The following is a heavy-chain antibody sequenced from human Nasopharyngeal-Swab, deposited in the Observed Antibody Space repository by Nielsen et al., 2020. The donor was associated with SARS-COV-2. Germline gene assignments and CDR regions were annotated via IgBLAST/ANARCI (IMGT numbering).Heavy chain of an antibody. CDR2: IRGSGITT. D-gene: IGHD6-13*01. V-gene: IGHV3-23*01. Sequence: GESLNISCAASGFRFDSYAMSWVRQAPGKGLEWVSAIRGSGITTYYADSVKGRFTNSRDNSKNTVYLQMDSLRAEDAAIYYCAKDMAAGYFFDFWGQGTLVTVSS. J-gene: IGHJ4*02. CDR1: GFRFDSYA. CDR3: AKDMAAGYFFDF.